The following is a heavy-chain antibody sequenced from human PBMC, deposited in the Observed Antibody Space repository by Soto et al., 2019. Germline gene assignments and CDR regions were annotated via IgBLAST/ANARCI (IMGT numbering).Heavy chain of an antibody. CDR3: AREVITFGGVIVYYFDY. CDR1: GGSIGSYY. Sequence: PSETLSLTCTVSGGSIGSYYWSWIRQPAGKGLEWIGRIYTSGSTNYNPSLKSRVTMSVDTSKNQFSLKLSSVTAADTAVYYCAREVITFGGVIVYYFDYWGQGTLVTVSS. D-gene: IGHD3-16*02. CDR2: IYTSGST. J-gene: IGHJ4*02. V-gene: IGHV4-4*07.